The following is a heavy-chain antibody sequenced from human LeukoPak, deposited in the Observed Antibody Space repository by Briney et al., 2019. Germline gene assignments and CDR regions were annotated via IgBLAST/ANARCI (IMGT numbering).Heavy chain of an antibody. J-gene: IGHJ6*02. CDR2: ISGGGGNT. CDR3: AKDVFSGYDIYGMDV. D-gene: IGHD5-12*01. Sequence: PGGSLRLSCAASGFTFSSYAMSWVRQAPGKGLEWVSVISGGGGNTYYADSVKGRFSISRDNSKNTPYLQMNSLRAEDTAVYYCAKDVFSGYDIYGMDVWGQGTTVTVSS. V-gene: IGHV3-23*01. CDR1: GFTFSSYA.